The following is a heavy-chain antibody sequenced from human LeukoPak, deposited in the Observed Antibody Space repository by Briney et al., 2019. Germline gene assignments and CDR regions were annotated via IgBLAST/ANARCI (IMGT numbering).Heavy chain of an antibody. CDR1: GFTFSIYD. D-gene: IGHD6-19*01. CDR3: ARAVAGTHWLDP. V-gene: IGHV3-13*01. J-gene: IGHJ5*02. CDR2: IDTAGGA. Sequence: GGSLRLSCAASGFTFSIYDMHWVRQVTGKGLEWVSGIDTAGGAYYPDSVKGRFTMSRGNAKNSLHLQMYSLTAGDTAVYYCARAVAGTHWLDPWGQGTLVTVSS.